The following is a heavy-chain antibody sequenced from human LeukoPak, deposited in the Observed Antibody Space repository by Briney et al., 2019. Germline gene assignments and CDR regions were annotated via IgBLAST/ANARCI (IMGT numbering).Heavy chain of an antibody. CDR3: ARGGGVSKIDY. D-gene: IGHD2-21*01. J-gene: IGHJ4*02. Sequence: SETLFLTLAGYGGVFSGYFLGWVRQPPRKGLGWIGEINHSGSTNYNPSLKSRVTISVDTSKNQFSLKLSSVTAADTAVYYCARGGGVSKIDYWGQGTLVTVSS. CDR1: GGVFSGYF. V-gene: IGHV4-34*01. CDR2: INHSGST.